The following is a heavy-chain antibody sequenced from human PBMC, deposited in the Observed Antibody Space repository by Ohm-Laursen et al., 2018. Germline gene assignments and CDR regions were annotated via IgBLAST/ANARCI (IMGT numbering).Heavy chain of an antibody. CDR2: IKSKTDGGTT. V-gene: IGHV3-15*01. D-gene: IGHD6-13*01. CDR1: GFTFSSYA. Sequence: GSLRLSCAASGFTFSSYAMSWVRQAPGKGLEWVGRIKSKTDGGTTDYATPVKSRFTISRDDSKNTLYLQMNSLKTEDTAVYYCIHISATGVYWGQGTPVTVSS. CDR3: IHISATGVY. J-gene: IGHJ4*02.